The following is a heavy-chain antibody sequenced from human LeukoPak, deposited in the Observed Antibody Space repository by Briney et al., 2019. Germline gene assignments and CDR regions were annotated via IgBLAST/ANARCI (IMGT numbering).Heavy chain of an antibody. CDR1: GFTFSSYA. V-gene: IGHV3-23*01. J-gene: IGHJ4*02. CDR2: ISGSGSGGST. Sequence: PGGSLRLSCAASGFTFSSYAMSWVRQAPGKGLEWVSTISGSGSGGSTYYADSVKGRFTISRDNSKDMLYLQMNSLRAEDTAVYYCAKLLAVTNSYYFNYWGQGTLVTVSS. CDR3: AKLLAVTNSYYFNY. D-gene: IGHD6-19*01.